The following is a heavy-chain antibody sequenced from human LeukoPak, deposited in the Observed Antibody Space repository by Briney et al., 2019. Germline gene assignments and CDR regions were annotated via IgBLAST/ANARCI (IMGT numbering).Heavy chain of an antibody. V-gene: IGHV3-23*01. D-gene: IGHD3-10*01. Sequence: GGSLRLSCAASGFTFSSYAMSWVRQAPGKGLEWVSAISGSGGSTYYADSVKGRFTISRDNSKNTLYLQMNSLRAEDTAVYYCATLWFGDSDRDYWGQGTLVTVSS. CDR1: GFTFSSYA. J-gene: IGHJ4*02. CDR2: ISGSGGST. CDR3: ATLWFGDSDRDY.